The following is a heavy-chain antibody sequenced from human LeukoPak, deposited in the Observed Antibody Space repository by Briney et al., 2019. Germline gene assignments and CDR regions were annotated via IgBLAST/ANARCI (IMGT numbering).Heavy chain of an antibody. CDR2: IYYSGST. D-gene: IGHD3-22*01. Sequence: PETLSLTCTVSGGSISSYYWSWIRQPPGKGLEWIGSIYYSGSTYYNPSLKSRVTISVDTSKNQFSLKLSSVTAADTAVYYCARGSGITMIVVVIGDAFDIWGQGTMVTVSS. CDR1: GGSISSYY. V-gene: IGHV4-59*12. J-gene: IGHJ3*02. CDR3: ARGSGITMIVVVIGDAFDI.